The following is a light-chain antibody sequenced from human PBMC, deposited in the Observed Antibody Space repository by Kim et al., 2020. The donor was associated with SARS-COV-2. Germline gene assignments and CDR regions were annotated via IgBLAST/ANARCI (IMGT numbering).Light chain of an antibody. J-gene: IGLJ3*02. V-gene: IGLV2-11*01. CDR1: STDVGAYNY. Sequence: HSVTISCTGTSTDVGAYNYVSWYQQHPGKAPKLMIYDVSERPSGVPDRFSGSKSGNTASLTISGLQAEDEADYYCSSYAGSYTVQVFGGGTQLTVL. CDR2: DVS. CDR3: SSYAGSYTVQV.